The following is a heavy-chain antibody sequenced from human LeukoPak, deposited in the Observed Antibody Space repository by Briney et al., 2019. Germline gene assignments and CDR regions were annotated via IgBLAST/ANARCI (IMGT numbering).Heavy chain of an antibody. V-gene: IGHV4-59*01. CDR3: ARGGNYFDY. Sequence: PSETLSLTCTVSGGSISSYYWTSIRQSPGKGLEWIGYIYYSGNTNYNPSLKSRVTISVDTSKNQFSLKLSSVTAADTAVYYCARGGNYFDYWGQGNLVTVSS. D-gene: IGHD2-15*01. J-gene: IGHJ4*02. CDR1: GGSISSYY. CDR2: IYYSGNT.